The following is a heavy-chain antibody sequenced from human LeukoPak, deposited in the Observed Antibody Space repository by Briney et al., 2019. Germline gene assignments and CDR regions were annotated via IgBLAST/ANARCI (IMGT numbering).Heavy chain of an antibody. Sequence: SETLSLTCTVSGGSISSYYWSWIRQPPGKGLEWIGYIYYSGSTNYNPSLKSRVTISVDTSKNQFSLKLSSVTAADTAVYYCARGAIQLWSLYYFDYWGQGTLVTVS. D-gene: IGHD5-18*01. V-gene: IGHV4-59*01. CDR3: ARGAIQLWSLYYFDY. J-gene: IGHJ4*02. CDR1: GGSISSYY. CDR2: IYYSGST.